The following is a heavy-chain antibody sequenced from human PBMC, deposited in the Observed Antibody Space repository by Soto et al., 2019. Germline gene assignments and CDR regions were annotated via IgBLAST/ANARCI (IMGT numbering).Heavy chain of an antibody. Sequence: QVQLVQSGAEVKKPGASVKVSCKASRYTFATYDFNWVRQATGQGPEWMGWINPNTGNTGYAQKFQGRVTMTRNTPISPGYKEPSSRRSEDTAVYYCARGPRNWGFDYWGQGTLVTVSS. D-gene: IGHD7-27*01. J-gene: IGHJ4*02. CDR2: INPNTGNT. CDR1: RYTFATYD. V-gene: IGHV1-8*01. CDR3: ARGPRNWGFDY.